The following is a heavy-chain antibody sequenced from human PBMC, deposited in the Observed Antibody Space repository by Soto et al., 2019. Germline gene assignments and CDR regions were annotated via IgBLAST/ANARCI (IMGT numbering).Heavy chain of an antibody. Sequence: GGSLRRSCAASGLTYSSYAMSWVRQAPGKELEWVSAISGSGGSTYYADSVKRRFTIYRDNSKNTLYLQMNSLRAEDTAVYYCAKSAFGVVITRVYYFDYRGQGTLVTVSS. CDR1: GLTYSSYA. CDR2: ISGSGGST. D-gene: IGHD3-3*01. J-gene: IGHJ4*02. CDR3: AKSAFGVVITRVYYFDY. V-gene: IGHV3-23*01.